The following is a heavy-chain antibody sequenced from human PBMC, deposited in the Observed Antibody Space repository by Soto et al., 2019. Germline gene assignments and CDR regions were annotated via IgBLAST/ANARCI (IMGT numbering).Heavy chain of an antibody. V-gene: IGHV4-38-2*01. J-gene: IGHJ5*02. CDR1: GYSISSGYY. D-gene: IGHD1-1*01. Sequence: ASETLSLTCAVSGYSISSGYYWGWIRQPPGKGLEWIGRIYATGTTDYNPSLKSRVMMSVDTSKKQFSLKLRSVTAADTAVYYCVRDGTKTLRDWFDPWGQGISVTVSS. CDR3: VRDGTKTLRDWFDP. CDR2: IYATGTT.